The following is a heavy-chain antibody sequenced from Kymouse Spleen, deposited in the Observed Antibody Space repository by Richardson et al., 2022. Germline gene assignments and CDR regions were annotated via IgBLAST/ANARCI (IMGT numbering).Heavy chain of an antibody. CDR3: AREYSSGWYGMDV. CDR2: IYYSGST. Sequence: QVQLQESGPGLVKPSETLSLTCTVSGGSISSYYWSWIRQPPGKGLEWIGYIYYSGSTNYNPSLKSRVTISVDTSKNQFSLKLSSVTAADTAVYYCAREYSSGWYGMDVWGQGTTVTVSS. J-gene: IGHJ6*02. CDR1: GGSISSYY. V-gene: IGHV4-59*01. D-gene: IGHD6-19*01.